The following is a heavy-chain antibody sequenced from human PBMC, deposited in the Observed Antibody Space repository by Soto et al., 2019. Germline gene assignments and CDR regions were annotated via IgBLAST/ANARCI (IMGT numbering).Heavy chain of an antibody. V-gene: IGHV3-48*03. J-gene: IGHJ6*02. CDR1: GFTFSSYE. CDR3: ARSPGPLYYYYYGMDV. CDR2: ISSSGSTI. Sequence: PGGSLRLSCAASGFTFSSYERNWVRQAPGKGLECVSYISSSGSTIYYADSVKGRFTISRDNAKNSLYLQMNSLRAEDTAVYYCARSPGPLYYYYYGMDVWGQGTTVT.